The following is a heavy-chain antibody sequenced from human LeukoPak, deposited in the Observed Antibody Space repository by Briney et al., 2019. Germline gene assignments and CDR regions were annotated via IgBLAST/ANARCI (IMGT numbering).Heavy chain of an antibody. CDR2: ISSSSSYI. J-gene: IGHJ6*04. V-gene: IGHV3-21*01. CDR1: GFTFSSYA. D-gene: IGHD2-15*01. CDR3: ARDGVASLDV. Sequence: GGSLRPSCAASGFTFSSYAMSWVRQAPGKGLEWVSSISSSSSYIYYADSVKGRFTISRDNSENTLYLQMNSLRAEDTAVYYCARDGVASLDVWGKGTTVTVSS.